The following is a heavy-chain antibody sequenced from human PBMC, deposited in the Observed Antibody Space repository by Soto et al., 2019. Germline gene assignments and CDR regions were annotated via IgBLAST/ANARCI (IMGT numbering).Heavy chain of an antibody. J-gene: IGHJ4*02. CDR2: ISGSGGST. CDR1: GFTFSSYA. Sequence: EVQVLESGGGLIQPGGSLRLSCAASGFTFSSYAMSWVRQAPGKGLEWVSAISGSGGSTYYADSVKGRFTISRDNSKNTLSLQMNSLRVEDTAVYYCAKATIKRYTGSHFYFDYWGQGALVTVSS. D-gene: IGHD1-26*01. CDR3: AKATIKRYTGSHFYFDY. V-gene: IGHV3-23*01.